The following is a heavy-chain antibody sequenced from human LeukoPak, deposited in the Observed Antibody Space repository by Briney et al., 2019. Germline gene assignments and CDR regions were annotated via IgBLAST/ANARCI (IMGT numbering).Heavy chain of an antibody. D-gene: IGHD2-21*01. V-gene: IGHV3-64*01. CDR1: GFTFNNYA. CDR3: ARRFASIEFFSDY. CDR2: ISINGVAT. Sequence: PGGSLRLSCAASGFTFNNYAMHWVRQAPGKGLEYVSGISINGVATYYANSVKGRFTISRDNSKNTLYLQMASLRAEDMAVYYCARRFASIEFFSDYWGQGALVTVSS. J-gene: IGHJ4*02.